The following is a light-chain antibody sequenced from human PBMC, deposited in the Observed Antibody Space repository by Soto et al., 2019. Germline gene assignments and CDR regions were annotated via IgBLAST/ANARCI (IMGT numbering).Light chain of an antibody. J-gene: IGLJ3*02. CDR3: SSWDDSLRGWV. CDR1: SSNIGGNY. CDR2: MNH. Sequence: QSVLTQPPSASGTPGQRVTISCSGSSSNIGGNYVFWYQHLPGTAPKLLISMNHQRPSGVPDRFSGSKSDTSASLAISGLRSEDEADYYCSSWDDSLRGWVFGGGTKLTVL. V-gene: IGLV1-47*01.